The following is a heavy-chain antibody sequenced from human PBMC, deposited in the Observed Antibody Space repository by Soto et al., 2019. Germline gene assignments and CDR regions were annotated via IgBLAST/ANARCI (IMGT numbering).Heavy chain of an antibody. Sequence: QVQLQESGPGLVEPSQTLSLTCTVSGGSISSDEYCWSWIRQTPGKGLEWIGHIYNRGSTYSNPSLTXRXTXAPXTSKTQFSLKLSSVTAADTAVYFCARGPSGDKVDYWGQGTLVTVSS. J-gene: IGHJ4*02. CDR1: GGSISSDEYC. D-gene: IGHD1-26*01. V-gene: IGHV4-30-4*01. CDR3: ARGPSGDKVDY. CDR2: IYNRGST.